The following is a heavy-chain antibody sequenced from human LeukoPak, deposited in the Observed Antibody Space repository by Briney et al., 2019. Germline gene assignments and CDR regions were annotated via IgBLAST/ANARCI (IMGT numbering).Heavy chain of an antibody. CDR3: AKDGAAQVVQEVGGWFDP. CDR1: EITFSTYA. D-gene: IGHD6-13*01. CDR2: ISWNSGSI. V-gene: IGHV3-9*01. J-gene: IGHJ5*02. Sequence: QSGGSLRLSCAASEITFSTYAMHWVRQAPGKGLEWVSGISWNSGSIGYADSVKGRFTISRDNAKNSLYLQMNSLRAEDTALYYCAKDGAAQVVQEVGGWFDPWGQGTLVTVSS.